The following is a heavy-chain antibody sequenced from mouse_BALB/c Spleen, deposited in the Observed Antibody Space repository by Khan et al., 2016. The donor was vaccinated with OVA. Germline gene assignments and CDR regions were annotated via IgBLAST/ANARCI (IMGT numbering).Heavy chain of an antibody. D-gene: IGHD2-3*01. CDR2: ISGGGSHT. Sequence: EVMLVESGGGLVKPGGSLKLSCAASGFTFSNYGMSWIRQTPEKRLEWVATISGGGSHTYYSDSVKGRFTISRDNGKNKPHLQMRSLRSEETALYYCARQGTDGNYVDYWGQGTTLTVSS. CDR1: GFTFSNYG. V-gene: IGHV5-9-2*01. J-gene: IGHJ2*01. CDR3: ARQGTDGNYVDY.